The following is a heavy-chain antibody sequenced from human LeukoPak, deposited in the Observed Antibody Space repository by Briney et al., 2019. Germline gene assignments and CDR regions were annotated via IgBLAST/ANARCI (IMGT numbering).Heavy chain of an antibody. J-gene: IGHJ4*02. Sequence: PSETLSLTCTVSGDSMSDYFWTWIRQPPGKGLEWIGYAADSGSTNYNPSLKSRVTISVDSSTNHFSLRLTSVTAADTAIYYCAAMTTVTMYSYFFDSWAREPSSPSPQ. CDR2: AADSGST. CDR3: AAMTTVTMYSYFFDS. D-gene: IGHD4-17*01. CDR1: GDSMSDYF. V-gene: IGHV4-59*01.